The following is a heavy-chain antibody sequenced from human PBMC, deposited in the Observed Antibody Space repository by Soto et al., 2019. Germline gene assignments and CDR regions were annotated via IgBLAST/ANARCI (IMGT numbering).Heavy chain of an antibody. Sequence: QVQLQESGPGLVKPSQTLSLTCTVSGGSISSGDYYWSWIRQPPGKGLEWIGYIYYSGSTYYNPSRKGRVTISVETSKNTFSLKLSSVTAADTAVYYCARERPDGSRLDPWGQGTLVTVSS. J-gene: IGHJ5*02. CDR2: IYYSGST. V-gene: IGHV4-30-4*01. D-gene: IGHD6-13*01. CDR1: GGSISSGDYY. CDR3: ARERPDGSRLDP.